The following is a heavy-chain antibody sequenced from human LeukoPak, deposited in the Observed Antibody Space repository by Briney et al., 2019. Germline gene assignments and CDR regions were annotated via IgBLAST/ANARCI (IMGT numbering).Heavy chain of an antibody. J-gene: IGHJ5*02. CDR3: ARDLRGSPDR. Sequence: GGSLRLSCAASGFTFTIFWVNWVRQVPGKGLVWVSLINPDGTTTTYADSVKGRFTISRDNAKNTVYLQMNSLGGEDTAVYYCARDLRGSPDRWGQGTLVTVSS. D-gene: IGHD3-16*01. CDR2: INPDGTTT. CDR1: GFTFTIFW. V-gene: IGHV3-74*01.